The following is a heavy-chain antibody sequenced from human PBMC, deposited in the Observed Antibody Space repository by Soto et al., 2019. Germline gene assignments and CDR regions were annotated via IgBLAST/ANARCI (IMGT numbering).Heavy chain of an antibody. CDR2: IYYSGST. V-gene: IGHV4-59*01. CDR3: ARESSSSPNWFDP. CDR1: GGSISSYY. Sequence: SETLSLTCTVSGGSISSYYWSWIRQPPGKGLEWIGYIYYSGSTNYNPSLKSRVTISVDTSKNQFSLKLSSVTAADTAVYYCARESSSSPNWFDPWGQGTLVTVSS. J-gene: IGHJ5*02. D-gene: IGHD6-6*01.